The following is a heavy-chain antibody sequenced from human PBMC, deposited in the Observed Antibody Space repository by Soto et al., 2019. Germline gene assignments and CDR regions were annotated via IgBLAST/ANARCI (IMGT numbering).Heavy chain of an antibody. D-gene: IGHD6-19*01. V-gene: IGHV3-23*01. Sequence: GGSLRLSCAASGFTFSNYAMSWVRQAPGKGLEWVSGISASGRDTYYADSVKDRLTISRDSSKNTLYLQMNSLRAEDTAMYYCAKGKTSGWYYFDSWGQGTRVTVSS. CDR3: AKGKTSGWYYFDS. J-gene: IGHJ4*02. CDR1: GFTFSNYA. CDR2: ISASGRDT.